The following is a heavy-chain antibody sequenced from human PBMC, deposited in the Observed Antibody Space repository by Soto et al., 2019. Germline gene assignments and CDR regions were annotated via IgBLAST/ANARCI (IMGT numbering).Heavy chain of an antibody. CDR2: IYPGDSDT. CDR1: GYSFTSYW. D-gene: IGHD3-10*01. V-gene: IGHV5-51*01. CDR3: ARPCITMVRGGNTPPVGAFDI. J-gene: IGHJ3*02. Sequence: GESLTISCKGSGYSFTSYWIGWVRQMPGKGLEWMGIIYPGDSDTRYSPSLQGQVTISADKSISTAYLQWSSLKASDTAMYYFARPCITMVRGGNTPPVGAFDIWGQGTMVTVSS.